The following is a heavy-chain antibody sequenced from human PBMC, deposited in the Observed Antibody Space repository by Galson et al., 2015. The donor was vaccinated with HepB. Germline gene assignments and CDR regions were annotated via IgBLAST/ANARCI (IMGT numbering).Heavy chain of an antibody. Sequence: QSGAEVKKPGESLKISCRGSGYSFGNYWIGWVRQMPGKGLEWIGIIYPGDSDTTYSPTFQGQVTMSADKSISTAYLQWSSLKASDTAMYYCARRGEGIVTGFRQYYFDYWGQGSLVTVSS. V-gene: IGHV5-51*01. CDR2: IYPGDSDT. CDR1: GYSFGNYW. J-gene: IGHJ4*02. CDR3: ARRGEGIVTGFRQYYFDY. D-gene: IGHD3-9*01.